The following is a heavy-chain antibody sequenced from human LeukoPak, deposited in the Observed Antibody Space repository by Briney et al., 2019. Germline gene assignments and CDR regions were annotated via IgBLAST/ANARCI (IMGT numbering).Heavy chain of an antibody. CDR1: GGSFSGYY. D-gene: IGHD2-15*01. CDR3: ARAPGAALD. V-gene: IGHV4-34*01. CDR2: INHRGST. Sequence: PSETLSLTCAVYGGSFSGYYWSWIRKPPGKGLEWIGEINHRGSTNYNPSLKSRVTVPLDTSKNQFSLKLSSVTAADTAVYYCARAPGAALDWGQGTLVTVSS. J-gene: IGHJ4*02.